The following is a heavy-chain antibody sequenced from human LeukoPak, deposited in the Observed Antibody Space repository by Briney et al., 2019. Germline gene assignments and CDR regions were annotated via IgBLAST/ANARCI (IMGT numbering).Heavy chain of an antibody. V-gene: IGHV3-30-3*01. J-gene: IGHJ4*02. CDR3: ARDTDYYDSSYYFDY. CDR2: ISYDGSNK. D-gene: IGHD3-22*01. CDR1: GFTFSSYA. Sequence: QPGRSLRLSCAASGFTFSSYAMHWVRQAPGKGLEWVAVISYDGSNKYYADPVKGRFTISRDNSKNTLYLQMNSLRAEGTAVYYCARDTDYYDSSYYFDYWGQGTLVTVSS.